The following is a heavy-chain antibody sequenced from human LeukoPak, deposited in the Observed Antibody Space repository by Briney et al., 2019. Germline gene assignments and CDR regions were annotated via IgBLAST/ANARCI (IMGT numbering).Heavy chain of an antibody. CDR1: GYSFTSYW. CDR2: IYPGDSDT. CDR3: ARPYCSGGSCYPINYFDY. J-gene: IGHJ4*02. D-gene: IGHD2-15*01. Sequence: GESLKISCKGSGYSFTSYWIGWVRQMPGKGLEWMGIIYPGDSDTRYSPSFQGQVTISADKSISTAYLQWSSLKASDTAMYYCARPYCSGGSCYPINYFDYWGQETLVTVSS. V-gene: IGHV5-51*01.